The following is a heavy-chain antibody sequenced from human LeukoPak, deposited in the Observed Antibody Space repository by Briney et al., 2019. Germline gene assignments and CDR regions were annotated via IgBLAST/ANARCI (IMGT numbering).Heavy chain of an antibody. CDR1: GFTFSDSA. D-gene: IGHD3-16*01. CDR2: ISTSGGDA. Sequence: GGSLRLSCTASGFTFSDSAMTWIRQAPGKGLEWLSAISTSGGDAIYADSVKDRFTISRGNSKNTLYLQMNGLRAGDTAIYYCAKGGSNAPLDIWGQGTLVTVSS. CDR3: AKGGSNAPLDI. V-gene: IGHV3-23*01. J-gene: IGHJ4*02.